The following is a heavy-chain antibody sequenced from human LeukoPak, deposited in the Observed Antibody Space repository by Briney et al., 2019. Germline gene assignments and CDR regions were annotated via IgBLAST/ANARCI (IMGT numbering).Heavy chain of an antibody. CDR1: GGSISSGSDY. J-gene: IGHJ6*03. Sequence: PSETLSLTCTVSGGSISSGSDYWSWIRQPTGKGLEWIGRIYTSGSTNYNPSLKSRLTISVDTSKNQFSLKLSSLTAADTAVYYCARVEAGYYYMVVWRKGTTVPVSS. CDR3: ARVEAGYYYMVV. CDR2: IYTSGST. V-gene: IGHV4-61*02.